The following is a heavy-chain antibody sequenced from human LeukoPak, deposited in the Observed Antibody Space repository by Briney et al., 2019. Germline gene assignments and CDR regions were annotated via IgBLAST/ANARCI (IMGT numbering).Heavy chain of an antibody. D-gene: IGHD3-22*01. V-gene: IGHV1-46*01. CDR3: ARGLVVITNADAFDI. CDR1: GYTFTSYY. J-gene: IGHJ3*02. Sequence: ASVKVSCKASGYTFTSYYMHWARQAPGQGLEWMGIINPSGGSTSYAQKFQGRVTMTRDTSTSTVYMELSSLRSEDTAVYYCARGLVVITNADAFDIWGQGTMVTVSS. CDR2: INPSGGST.